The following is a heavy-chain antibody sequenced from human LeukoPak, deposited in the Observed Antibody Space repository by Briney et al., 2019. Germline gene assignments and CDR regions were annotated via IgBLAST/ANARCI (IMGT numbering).Heavy chain of an antibody. Sequence: SETLSLTCAVYGGSFSGYYWSWIRQPPGKGLEWIGEVNHSGNTNYNPSLKSRVTISKDTSKSQFSLKLNSVTAADTAVYYCARRGGSGSYLRRNENWFDPWGQGTLVTVSS. J-gene: IGHJ5*02. D-gene: IGHD3-10*01. CDR3: ARRGGSGSYLRRNENWFDP. CDR1: GGSFSGYY. CDR2: VNHSGNT. V-gene: IGHV4-34*01.